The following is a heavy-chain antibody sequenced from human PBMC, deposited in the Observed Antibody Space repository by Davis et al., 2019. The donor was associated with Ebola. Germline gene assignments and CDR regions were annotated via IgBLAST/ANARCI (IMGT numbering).Heavy chain of an antibody. Sequence: SETPSLTCAVYGGSFSGYYWSWIRQPPGKGLEWIGEINHSGSTNYNPSLKSRVTISVDTSKNQFSLKLSSVTAADTAVYYCARGYSGWFDPWGQGTVVTVSS. J-gene: IGHJ5*02. CDR3: ARGYSGWFDP. D-gene: IGHD2-21*01. CDR2: INHSGST. V-gene: IGHV4-34*01. CDR1: GGSFSGYY.